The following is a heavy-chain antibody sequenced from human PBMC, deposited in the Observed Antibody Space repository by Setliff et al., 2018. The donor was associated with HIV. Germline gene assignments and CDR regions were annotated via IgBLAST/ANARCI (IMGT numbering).Heavy chain of an antibody. CDR2: IYYNGGT. CDR3: ARERPQSHFFDY. Sequence: SETLSLTCAVSGYSISSGYYWSWIRQTPGKRLGYIGYIYYNGGTNYNPSLKSRVTISLDTSKNQLSLSLRSVTAADTAVYFCARERPQSHFFDYWGQGTLVTVSS. D-gene: IGHD6-19*01. J-gene: IGHJ4*02. V-gene: IGHV4-61*01. CDR1: GYSISSGYY.